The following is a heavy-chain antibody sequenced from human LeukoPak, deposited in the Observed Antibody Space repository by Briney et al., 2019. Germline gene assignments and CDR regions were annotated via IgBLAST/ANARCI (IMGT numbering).Heavy chain of an antibody. D-gene: IGHD3-3*01. CDR3: ARVGRFLEWK. CDR2: TSHSGST. Sequence: SETPSLTCAVYGGSFGGYYWGWIRQSPEKGLEWIGETSHSGSTNYNPSLESRVTISVDTSKNQFSLKLSSVTAADTAVYYCARVGRFLEWKWGQGTLVTVSS. CDR1: GGSFGGYY. J-gene: IGHJ4*02. V-gene: IGHV4-34*01.